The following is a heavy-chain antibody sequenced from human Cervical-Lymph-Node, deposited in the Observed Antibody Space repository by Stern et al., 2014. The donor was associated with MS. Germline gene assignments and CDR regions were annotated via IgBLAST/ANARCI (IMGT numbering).Heavy chain of an antibody. Sequence: EQRVEGGGGVVQPGRSLRLSCAASGCVFRRYALHRVRQARGKGREWVALISYDGRDKYYTASVKGRFTVSRDNSNNTVDLEMNSLRLEDTAVYYCAKGGSGSYLDWGQGSLVTVSS. CDR1: GCVFRRYA. CDR3: AKGGSGSYLD. D-gene: IGHD1-26*01. V-gene: IGHV3-30*04. CDR2: ISYDGRDK. J-gene: IGHJ4*02.